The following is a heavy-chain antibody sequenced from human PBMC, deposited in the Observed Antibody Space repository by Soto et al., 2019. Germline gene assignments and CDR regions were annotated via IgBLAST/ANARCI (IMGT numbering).Heavy chain of an antibody. CDR2: VSSSGST. J-gene: IGHJ5*02. CDR3: AKVGMGGTVLGSWFGP. V-gene: IGHV4-4*07. Sequence: QVQLQESGPGLVKPSETLSLICTVSGGSITNYYWTWIRQPAGRALEWIGRVSSSGSTIYNPSLRSRVTMSIDMSKRRFSLRLNSVTAADTAVYYCAKVGMGGTVLGSWFGPWGQGLLVTVSS. D-gene: IGHD7-27*01. CDR1: GGSITNYY.